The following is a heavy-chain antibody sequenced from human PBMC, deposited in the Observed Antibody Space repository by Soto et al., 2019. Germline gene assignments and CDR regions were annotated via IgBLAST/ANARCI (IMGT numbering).Heavy chain of an antibody. D-gene: IGHD3-16*01. CDR2: ILHDGNNK. Sequence: QVQLVESGGGVVQPGGSLRLSCAASGFTFSNYILHWVRQAPGKGLEWVAMILHDGNNKYYADSVKGRFTISRDNSKSTLYLQVDSVRTEARAGYYCARGDGDGGYGGLGYGGPGTLVTVSS. V-gene: IGHV3-30-3*01. CDR1: GFTFSNYI. J-gene: IGHJ4*02. CDR3: ARGDGDGGYGGLGY.